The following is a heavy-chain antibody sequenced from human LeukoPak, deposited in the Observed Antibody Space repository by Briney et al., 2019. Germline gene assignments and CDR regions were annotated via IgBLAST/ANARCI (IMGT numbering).Heavy chain of an antibody. CDR2: IYYSGST. CDR3: ARAPAIAAAGIYYYYGMDV. J-gene: IGHJ6*02. V-gene: IGHV4-59*01. CDR1: GGSISSYY. Sequence: PSETLSLTCTVSGGSISSYYWSWIRQPPGKGPEWIGYIYYSGSTNYNPSLKSRVTISVDTSKNQFSLKLSSVTAADTAVYYCARAPAIAAAGIYYYYGMDVWGQGTTVTVSS. D-gene: IGHD6-13*01.